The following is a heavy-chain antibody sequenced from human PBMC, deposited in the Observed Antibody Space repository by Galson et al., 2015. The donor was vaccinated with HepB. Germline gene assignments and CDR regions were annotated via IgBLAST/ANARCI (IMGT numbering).Heavy chain of an antibody. Sequence: SLRLSCAASGLTFSSYSMNWVRQAPGKGLEWVSSISSSSSYIYYADSVKGRFTISRDNAKNSLYLQMNSLRAEDTAVYYCAGYCSGGSCYGGAFDIWGQGTMVTVSS. J-gene: IGHJ3*02. V-gene: IGHV3-21*01. CDR2: ISSSSSYI. CDR3: AGYCSGGSCYGGAFDI. D-gene: IGHD2-15*01. CDR1: GLTFSSYS.